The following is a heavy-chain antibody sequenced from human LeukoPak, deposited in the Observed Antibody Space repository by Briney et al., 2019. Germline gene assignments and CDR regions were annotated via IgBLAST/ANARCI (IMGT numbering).Heavy chain of an antibody. Sequence: GGSLRLSCVDSGFSFSRYAMRWVRQAPGKGLEWVAVISYDGSNKYYADSVKGRFTISRDNSKSTLYLQMNTLRGEDTAVYYCARESPIEGIASGQDAFDIWGQGTMVTVSS. CDR3: ARESPIEGIASGQDAFDI. CDR1: GFSFSRYA. J-gene: IGHJ3*02. CDR2: ISYDGSNK. D-gene: IGHD3-10*01. V-gene: IGHV3-30-3*01.